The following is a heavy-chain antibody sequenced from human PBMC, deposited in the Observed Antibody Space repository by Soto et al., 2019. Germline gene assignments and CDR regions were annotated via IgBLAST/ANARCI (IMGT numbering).Heavy chain of an antibody. CDR1: GGFVSSGNYY. V-gene: IGHV4-34*01. J-gene: IGHJ3*02. Sequence: QEQLQQWGAGLLKPSETLSLTCAVYGGFVSSGNYYWSWIRQPPGKGLEWIGEMSHSGGTHFNPSLTSRDTISVDTSKNQFSLKMSSVTAADTALYYCARVERGTATTVVAAFDIWGTGTMVTVSS. D-gene: IGHD1-1*01. CDR3: ARVERGTATTVVAAFDI. CDR2: MSHSGGT.